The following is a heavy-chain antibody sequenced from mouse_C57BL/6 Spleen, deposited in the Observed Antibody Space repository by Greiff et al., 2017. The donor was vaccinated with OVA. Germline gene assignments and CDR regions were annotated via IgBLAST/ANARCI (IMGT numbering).Heavy chain of an antibody. D-gene: IGHD1-1*01. CDR1: GFSLSTFGMG. CDR2: IWWDDDK. V-gene: IGHV8-8*01. J-gene: IGHJ1*03. Sequence: QVTLKESGPGILQPSQTLSLTCSFSGFSLSTFGMGVGWIRQPSGKGLEWLAHIWWDDDKYYNPALKSRLTISKDTSKNQVFLKIANVDTADTATYYCARMITTVVGPGFDVWGTGTTVTVSS. CDR3: ARMITTVVGPGFDV.